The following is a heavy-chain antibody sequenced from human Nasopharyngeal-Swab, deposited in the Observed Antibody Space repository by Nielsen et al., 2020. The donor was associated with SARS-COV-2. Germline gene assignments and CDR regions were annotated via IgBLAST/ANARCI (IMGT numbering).Heavy chain of an antibody. CDR1: GFIFSDYS. D-gene: IGHD2-21*01. J-gene: IGHJ3*01. V-gene: IGHV3-69-1*01. CDR2: IRRSNEI. CDR3: ARDRDWAFDV. Sequence: GGSLRLSCKASGFIFSDYSMNWVRQAPGKGLEWISYIRRSNEIYYADSVKGRFTISRDHAKTSLYLQMSSLRAEDTAVYYCARDRDWAFDVWGQGAVVTVSS.